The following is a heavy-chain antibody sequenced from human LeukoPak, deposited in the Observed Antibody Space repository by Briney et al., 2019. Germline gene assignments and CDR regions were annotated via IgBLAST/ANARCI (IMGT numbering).Heavy chain of an antibody. CDR1: GGSFSGYY. D-gene: IGHD3-22*01. J-gene: IGHJ4*02. CDR3: ARVGSYDSSGYYSYFDY. V-gene: IGHV4-34*01. CDR2: ISHSGST. Sequence: PSETLSLTCTVYGGSFSGYYWSWIRQPPGKGLEWIGEISHSGSTNYSPSLKGRVTISLDTSKNQFSLKLSSVTAADTAVYYCARVGSYDSSGYYSYFDYWGQGTLVTVSS.